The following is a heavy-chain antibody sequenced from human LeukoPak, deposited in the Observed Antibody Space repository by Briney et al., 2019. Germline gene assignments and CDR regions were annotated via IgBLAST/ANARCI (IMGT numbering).Heavy chain of an antibody. CDR3: ARDGSGSYYKVYNWFDP. V-gene: IGHV1-2*06. D-gene: IGHD3-10*01. CDR2: INPNSGGT. J-gene: IGHJ5*02. CDR1: GYTFTGYY. Sequence: ASVKVSCKASGYTFTGYYMHWVRQAPGQGLEWMGRINPNSGGTNYAQKFQGRVTMTRDTSISTVYMELSRLRSDDTAVYYCARDGSGSYYKVYNWFDPWGQGTLVTVSS.